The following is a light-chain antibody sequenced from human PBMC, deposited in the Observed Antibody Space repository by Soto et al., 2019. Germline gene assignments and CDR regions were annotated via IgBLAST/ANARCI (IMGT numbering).Light chain of an antibody. CDR3: QQYNDWPGT. CDR1: QSVSSN. V-gene: IGKV3D-15*01. J-gene: IGKJ2*01. Sequence: EIVMTQSPATLSVYPGERATLSCRASQSVSSNLAWYQQKPGQAPRLLIYGASLRATGIPARFSGSGSGTEFTLTISSLQSDDFEVYYCQQYNDWPGTFGQGTKLEIK. CDR2: GAS.